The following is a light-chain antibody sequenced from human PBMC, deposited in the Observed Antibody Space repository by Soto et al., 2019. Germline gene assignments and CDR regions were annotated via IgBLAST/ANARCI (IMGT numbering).Light chain of an antibody. Sequence: DIQMTQSPSTLSASVGDRVTITCRASQSVSRWLVWYQQKPGKAPKLLIYDASTLESGVPSRFSGSGSGTEFTLTISSLQPDDFATYYCQQYYRFLLTFGGGSKLEIK. V-gene: IGKV1-5*01. CDR3: QQYYRFLLT. CDR2: DAS. J-gene: IGKJ4*01. CDR1: QSVSRW.